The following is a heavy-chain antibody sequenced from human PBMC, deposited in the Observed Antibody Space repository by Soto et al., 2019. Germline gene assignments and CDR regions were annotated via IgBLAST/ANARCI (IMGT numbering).Heavy chain of an antibody. J-gene: IGHJ3*02. D-gene: IGHD5-12*01. V-gene: IGHV7-4-1*02. Sequence: ASVKVSCKASGYTFTSYAMNWVRQAPGQGLEWMGWINTNTGNPTYAQGFTGRFVFSLDTSVSTAYLQISSLKAEDTAVYYCARPTRGYSVYDNDAFDIWGQGTMVTVSS. CDR1: GYTFTSYA. CDR2: INTNTGNP. CDR3: ARPTRGYSVYDNDAFDI.